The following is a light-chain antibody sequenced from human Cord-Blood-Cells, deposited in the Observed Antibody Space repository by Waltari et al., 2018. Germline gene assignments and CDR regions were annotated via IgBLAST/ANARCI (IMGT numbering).Light chain of an antibody. J-gene: IGKJ1*01. Sequence: EIVLTQPTGTLSLSPGERATLSCRASQSVSSTYLAWYQHKPGQAPRLLIYGASSRATGIPDRFSGRGSGADFTLTISRLEPEYFAVYCCQQYGSSPRTFGQGTKVEIK. V-gene: IGKV3-20*01. CDR3: QQYGSSPRT. CDR2: GAS. CDR1: QSVSSTY.